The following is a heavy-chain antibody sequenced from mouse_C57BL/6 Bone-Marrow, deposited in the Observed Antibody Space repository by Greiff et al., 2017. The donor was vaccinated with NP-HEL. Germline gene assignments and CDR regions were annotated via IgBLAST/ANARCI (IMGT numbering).Heavy chain of an antibody. V-gene: IGHV7-3*01. Sequence: EVTLVESGGGLVQPGGSLSLSCAASGFTFTDYYMSWVRQPPGKALEWLGFIRNKANGYTTEYSASVKGRFTISRYNSHSILYLQMNARRAEDSATYYCARSIYYDYADDPFYAMDYWGQGTSVTVSS. CDR2: IRNKANGYTT. D-gene: IGHD2-4*01. CDR3: ARSIYYDYADDPFYAMDY. CDR1: GFTFTDYY. J-gene: IGHJ4*01.